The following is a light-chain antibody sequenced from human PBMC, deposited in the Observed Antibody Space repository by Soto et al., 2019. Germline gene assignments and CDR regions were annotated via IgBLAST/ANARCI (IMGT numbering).Light chain of an antibody. V-gene: IGKV1-5*01. CDR3: QQYNSYSWT. CDR2: DAS. Sequence: DIQMTQSPSFLSASVGDKVTITCRATESVSKWLAWYQEKPGNPPRPLIYDASTLESGVPSRFSGSGSGTEFTLTISSLQADDFGIYYCQQYNSYSWTFGQGTKVEMK. J-gene: IGKJ1*01. CDR1: ESVSKW.